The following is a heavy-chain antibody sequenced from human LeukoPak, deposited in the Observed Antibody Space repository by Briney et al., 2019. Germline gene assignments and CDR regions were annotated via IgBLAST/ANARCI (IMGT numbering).Heavy chain of an antibody. Sequence: SSETLSLTCAVSGGSISSGGYSWSWIRQPPGKGLEWIGYIYHSGSTYYNPSLKSRVTISVDRSKNQFSLKLSSVTAADTAVYYCARHPTASGWIDYWGQGTLVTVSS. CDR3: ARHPTASGWIDY. D-gene: IGHD6-19*01. CDR2: IYHSGST. V-gene: IGHV4-30-2*01. J-gene: IGHJ4*02. CDR1: GGSISSGGYS.